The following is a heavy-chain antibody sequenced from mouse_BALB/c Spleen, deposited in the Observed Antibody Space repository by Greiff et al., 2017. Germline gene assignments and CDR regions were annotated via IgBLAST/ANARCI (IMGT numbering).Heavy chain of an antibody. CDR2: ISNGGGST. J-gene: IGHJ1*01. Sequence: EVHLVESGGGLVQPGGSLKLSCAASGFTFSSYTMSWVRQTPEKRLEWVAYISNGGGSTYYPDTVKGRFTISRDNAKNTLYLQMSSLKSEDTAMYYCAREVYFDVWGAGTTVTVSS. CDR3: AREVYFDV. V-gene: IGHV5-12-2*01. CDR1: GFTFSSYT.